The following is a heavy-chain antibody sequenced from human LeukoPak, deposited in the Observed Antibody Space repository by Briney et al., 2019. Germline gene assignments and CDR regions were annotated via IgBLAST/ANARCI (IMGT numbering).Heavy chain of an antibody. CDR2: MYYSGNS. CDR3: AKSDGFEWELLLDY. CDR1: GASIRSHY. D-gene: IGHD1-26*01. V-gene: IGHV4-59*11. Sequence: SETLSLTCTVSGASIRSHYWSWIRQPPGKGLEWIGYMYYSGNSNYNPALKSRVTISVDTSKNQFSLKMISVTPADTAVYYCAKSDGFEWELLLDYWGQGTLVTVSS. J-gene: IGHJ4*02.